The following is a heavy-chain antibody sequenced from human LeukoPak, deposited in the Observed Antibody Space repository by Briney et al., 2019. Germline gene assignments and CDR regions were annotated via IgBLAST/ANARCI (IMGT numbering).Heavy chain of an antibody. CDR2: IIPIFGTA. Sequence: EASVKVSFKASGGTFSSYAISWVRQAPGQGLEWMGGIIPIFGTANYAQKFQGRVTITADKSTSTAYMELSSLRSEDTAVYYCASLTVAGTPEVDYWGQGTLVIVSS. D-gene: IGHD6-19*01. V-gene: IGHV1-69*06. CDR3: ASLTVAGTPEVDY. J-gene: IGHJ4*02. CDR1: GGTFSSYA.